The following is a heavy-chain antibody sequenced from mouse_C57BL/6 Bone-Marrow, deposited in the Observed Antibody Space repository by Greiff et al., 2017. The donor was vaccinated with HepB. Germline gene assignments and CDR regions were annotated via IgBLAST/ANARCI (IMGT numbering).Heavy chain of an antibody. V-gene: IGHV5-4*03. D-gene: IGHD1-1*01. CDR1: GFTFSSYA. Sequence: EVMLVESGGGLVKPGGSLKLSCAASGFTFSSYAMSWVRQTPEKRLEWVATISDGGSYTYYPDNVKGRFTISRDNAKNNLYLQMSHLKSEDTAMYYCARGCHYCSSFDREVWCQGTSVTVSS. CDR3: ARGCHYCSSFDREV. J-gene: IGHJ4*01. CDR2: ISDGGSYT.